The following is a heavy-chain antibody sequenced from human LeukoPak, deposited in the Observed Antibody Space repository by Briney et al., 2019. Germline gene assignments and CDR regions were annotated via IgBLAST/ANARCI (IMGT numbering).Heavy chain of an antibody. CDR1: GGSISSGSYY. V-gene: IGHV4-61*02. CDR3: ARDQGLRYFDWLKGDDAFDI. Sequence: SETLSLTCTVSGGSISSGSYYWSWIRQPAGKGLEWIGRIYTSGSTNYNPSLKSRVTISVDTSKNQFSLKLSSVTAADTAVYYCARDQGLRYFDWLKGDDAFDIWGQGTMVTVSS. CDR2: IYTSGST. J-gene: IGHJ3*02. D-gene: IGHD3-9*01.